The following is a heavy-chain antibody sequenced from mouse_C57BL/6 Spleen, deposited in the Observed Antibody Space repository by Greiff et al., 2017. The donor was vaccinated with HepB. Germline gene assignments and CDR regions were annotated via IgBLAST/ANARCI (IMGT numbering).Heavy chain of an antibody. Sequence: EVQLQQSGPELVKPGASVKISCKASGYTFTDYYMNWVKQSHGKSLEWIGDINPNNGGTSYNQKFKGKATLTVDKSSSTAYMELRSLTSEDSAVYYCATKLLRYAMDYWGQGTSVTVSS. CDR1: GYTFTDYY. V-gene: IGHV1-26*01. CDR3: ATKLLRYAMDY. D-gene: IGHD1-1*01. CDR2: INPNNGGT. J-gene: IGHJ4*01.